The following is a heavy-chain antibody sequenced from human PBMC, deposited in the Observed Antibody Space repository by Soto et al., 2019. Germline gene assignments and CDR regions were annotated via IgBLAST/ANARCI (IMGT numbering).Heavy chain of an antibody. Sequence: SETLSLTCTVSGGSISSYYWSWIRQPPGKELEWIGNIYYGGNTNYNPSLKSRVTVSVDTSKNQFSLKLDSVTAADTAVYYCARQAAAPGIDLWFDPWGQGTLVTVSS. D-gene: IGHD6-13*01. CDR1: GGSISSYY. CDR2: IYYGGNT. CDR3: ARQAAAPGIDLWFDP. J-gene: IGHJ5*02. V-gene: IGHV4-59*08.